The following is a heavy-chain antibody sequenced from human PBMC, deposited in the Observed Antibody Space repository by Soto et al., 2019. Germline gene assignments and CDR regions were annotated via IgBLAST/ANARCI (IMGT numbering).Heavy chain of an antibody. D-gene: IGHD3-22*01. V-gene: IGHV3-23*01. CDR3: AKALYYYDSSGYQ. J-gene: IGHJ4*02. Sequence: EVQLLESGGGLVQPGGSLRLSCAASGFTFSSYAMSWVRQAPGKGLEWVSAISGSGGSTYYADSVKGRFTISRDNSKNTRYLQMSSLRAEDTAVYYCAKALYYYDSSGYQWGQGTLVTVSS. CDR1: GFTFSSYA. CDR2: ISGSGGST.